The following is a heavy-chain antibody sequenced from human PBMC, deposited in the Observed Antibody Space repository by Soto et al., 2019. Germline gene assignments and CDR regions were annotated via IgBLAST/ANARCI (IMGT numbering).Heavy chain of an antibody. CDR3: AGTEDYYGSGPYV. CDR1: GGSISDYN. Sequence: SETLSLTCTVSGGSISDYNWSWIRQPPGKGLEWIGYIYYSGSTNYNPSLKSRVTISVDTSKNQFSLKLSSVTAADTAVYYCAGTEDYYGSGPYVWGQGTTVTVS. J-gene: IGHJ6*02. CDR2: IYYSGST. D-gene: IGHD3-10*01. V-gene: IGHV4-59*08.